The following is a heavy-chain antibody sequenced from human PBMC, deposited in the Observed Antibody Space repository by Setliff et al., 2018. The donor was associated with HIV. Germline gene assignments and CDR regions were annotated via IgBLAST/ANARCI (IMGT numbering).Heavy chain of an antibody. J-gene: IGHJ3*02. CDR2: ISSSSSYI. CDR3: ARDAAAPAAIEGAFDI. D-gene: IGHD2-2*02. V-gene: IGHV3-21*01. Sequence: PGGSLRLSCAVSGFTFSSYSMNWVRQAPGKGLEWVSSISSSSSYIYYADSVKGRFTISRDNTKNPLYLQLNSLRAEDTAVYYCARDAAAPAAIEGAFDIWGQGTMVTVSS. CDR1: GFTFSSYS.